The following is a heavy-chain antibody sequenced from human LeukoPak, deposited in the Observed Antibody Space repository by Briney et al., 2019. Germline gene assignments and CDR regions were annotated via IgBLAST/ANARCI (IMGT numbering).Heavy chain of an antibody. Sequence: SETLSLTCAVYGGSFSGYYWSMIRQPPGKGLEWIGEINHSGSTNYNPSLKSRVTISVDTSKNQFSLKLSSVTAADTAVYYCARGLVITIFGVVTKFDYWGQGTLVTVSS. J-gene: IGHJ4*02. CDR1: GGSFSGYY. D-gene: IGHD3-3*01. V-gene: IGHV4-34*01. CDR2: INHSGST. CDR3: ARGLVITIFGVVTKFDY.